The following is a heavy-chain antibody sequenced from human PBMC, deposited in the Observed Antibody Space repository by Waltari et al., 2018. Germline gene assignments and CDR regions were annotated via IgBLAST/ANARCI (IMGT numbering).Heavy chain of an antibody. CDR1: GFTFSSYA. CDR2: SSGSGGRT. D-gene: IGHD3-3*01. V-gene: IGHV3-23*01. J-gene: IGHJ2*01. CDR3: AKDSITRVYWYFDL. Sequence: EVQLLESGGGLVQPGGSLRLSCAASGFTFSSYAMSWVRQAPGKGLGWVSASSGSGGRTYYADAVKGRFTISRDNSKNTLYLQMNSLRAEDTAVYYCAKDSITRVYWYFDLWGRGTLVTVSS.